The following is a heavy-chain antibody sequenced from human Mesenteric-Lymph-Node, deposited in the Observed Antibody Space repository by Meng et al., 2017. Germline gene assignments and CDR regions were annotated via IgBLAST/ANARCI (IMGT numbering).Heavy chain of an antibody. CDR1: GFTFSSYA. V-gene: IGHV3-30*04. Sequence: GESLKISCAASGFTFSSYAMHWVRQAPGKGLEWVAVISYDGSNKYYADSVKGRFTISRDNSKNTLYLQMNSLRAEDTAVYYCARGGISYGDYEDYWGQGTLVTVSS. J-gene: IGHJ4*02. D-gene: IGHD4-17*01. CDR2: ISYDGSNK. CDR3: ARGGISYGDYEDY.